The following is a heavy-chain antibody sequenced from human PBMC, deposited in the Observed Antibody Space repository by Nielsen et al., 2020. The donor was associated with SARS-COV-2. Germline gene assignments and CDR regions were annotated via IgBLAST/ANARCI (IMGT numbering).Heavy chain of an antibody. D-gene: IGHD3-3*01. CDR2: ISSSSSYI. V-gene: IGHV3-21*01. Sequence: GGSLRLSCAASGFTFSSYSMNWVRQAPGKGLEWVSSISSSSSYIYYADSVKGRFTISRDNAKNSLYLQMNSLRAEDTAVYYCARNIRDYDFWSGYKYGMDVWGQGTTVTVSS. J-gene: IGHJ6*02. CDR1: GFTFSSYS. CDR3: ARNIRDYDFWSGYKYGMDV.